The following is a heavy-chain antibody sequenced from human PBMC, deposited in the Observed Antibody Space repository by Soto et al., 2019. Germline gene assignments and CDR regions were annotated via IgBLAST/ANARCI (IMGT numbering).Heavy chain of an antibody. CDR2: INHSGST. Sequence: AETLSLTCAVYGGSFSGYYWSWIRQPPGKGLEWIGEINHSGSTNYNPSLKSRVTISVDTSKNQFSLKLSSVTAADTAVYYCARRVEVAAILPDWFDPWGQGTLVTVSS. CDR3: ARRVEVAAILPDWFDP. V-gene: IGHV4-34*01. J-gene: IGHJ5*02. D-gene: IGHD2-15*01. CDR1: GGSFSGYY.